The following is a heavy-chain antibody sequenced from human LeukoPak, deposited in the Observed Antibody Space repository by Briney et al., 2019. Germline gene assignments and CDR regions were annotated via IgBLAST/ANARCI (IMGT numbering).Heavy chain of an antibody. D-gene: IGHD6-13*01. CDR2: ISAYNGNT. J-gene: IGHJ6*02. Sequence: ASVKVSCKASGYTFTSYGISWVRQAPGQGREWMGWISAYNGNTNYAQKFQGRVTITADESTSTAYMELSSLRSEDTAVYYCARRRIAAAGLYYDYGMDVWGQGTTVTVSS. V-gene: IGHV1-18*01. CDR1: GYTFTSYG. CDR3: ARRRIAAAGLYYDYGMDV.